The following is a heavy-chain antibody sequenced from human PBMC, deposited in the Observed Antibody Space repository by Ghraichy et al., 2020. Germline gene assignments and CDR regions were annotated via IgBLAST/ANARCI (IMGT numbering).Heavy chain of an antibody. CDR2: INPSGGST. CDR3: ARLQGEGYCSGGSCLRIDY. Sequence: ASVKVSCKASRYTFTSNYFHWVRQAPGQGLEWMGLINPSGGSTSYTQKFQGRVTMTRDMSTSTVYMELSSLRSEDTAVYYCARLQGEGYCSGGSCLRIDYWGQGTLVTVSS. CDR1: RYTFTSNY. D-gene: IGHD2-15*01. V-gene: IGHV1-46*01. J-gene: IGHJ4*02.